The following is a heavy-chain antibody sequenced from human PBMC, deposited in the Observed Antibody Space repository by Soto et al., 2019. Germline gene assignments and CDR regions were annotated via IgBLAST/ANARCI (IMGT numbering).Heavy chain of an antibody. V-gene: IGHV4-4*02. J-gene: IGHJ5*02. CDR1: GGTIRSPDW. Sequence: SETLSLTCGVSGGTIRSPDWWTWVRQPPGKGLEWIGEIFQSGSTNYTPSLESRVTISVDKSKNQFSLTLNSVTAADTAVYFCARGRGRSSSGWSWFDPWGQGILVTVSS. CDR2: IFQSGST. D-gene: IGHD6-19*01. CDR3: ARGRGRSSSGWSWFDP.